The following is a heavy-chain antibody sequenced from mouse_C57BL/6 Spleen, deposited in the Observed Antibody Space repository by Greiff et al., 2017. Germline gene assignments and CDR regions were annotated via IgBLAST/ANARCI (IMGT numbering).Heavy chain of an antibody. CDR1: GFTFSSYA. J-gene: IGHJ1*03. D-gene: IGHD2-2*01. Sequence: EVNVVESGEGLVKPGGSLKLSCAASGFTFSSYAMSWVRQTPEKRLEWVAYISSGGDYIYYADTVKGRFTISRDNARNTLYLQMSSLKSEDTAMYYCTREGGLRGDYWYFDVWGTGTTVTVSS. V-gene: IGHV5-9-1*02. CDR2: ISSGGDYI. CDR3: TREGGLRGDYWYFDV.